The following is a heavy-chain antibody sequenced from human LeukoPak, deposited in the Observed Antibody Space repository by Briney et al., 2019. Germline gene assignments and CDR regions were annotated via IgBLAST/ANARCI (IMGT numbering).Heavy chain of an antibody. Sequence: SETLSLTCTVSGYSISSGYYWGWIRPPPGKGLEWIGSIYHSGSTYYNPSLKSRVTISVDTSKNQFSLKLSSVTAADTAVYYCARGRGLAVADPYYFDYWGQGTLVTVSS. CDR3: ARGRGLAVADPYYFDY. D-gene: IGHD6-19*01. CDR1: GYSISSGYY. J-gene: IGHJ4*02. CDR2: IYHSGST. V-gene: IGHV4-38-2*02.